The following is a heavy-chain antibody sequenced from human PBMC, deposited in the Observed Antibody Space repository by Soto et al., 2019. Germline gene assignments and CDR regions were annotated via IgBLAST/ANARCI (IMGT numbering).Heavy chain of an antibody. CDR1: GGSISSGGYY. CDR3: ARTLVAANDYYYGMDV. D-gene: IGHD2-15*01. Sequence: NPSETLSLTCTVSGGSISSGGYYWSWIRQHPGKGLEWIGYIYYSGSTYYNPSLKSRVTISVDTSKNQFSLKLSSVTAADTAVYYCARTLVAANDYYYGMDVWGQGTTVTVSS. J-gene: IGHJ6*02. CDR2: IYYSGST. V-gene: IGHV4-31*03.